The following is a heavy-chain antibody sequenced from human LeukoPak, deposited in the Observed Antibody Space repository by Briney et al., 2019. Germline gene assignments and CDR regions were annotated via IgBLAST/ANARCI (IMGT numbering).Heavy chain of an antibody. D-gene: IGHD4/OR15-4a*01. J-gene: IGHJ6*03. Sequence: GGSLRLSCAASGFTFSTYAMSWVRQAPGKGLEWLSTIGGGGRDAFYADSVKGRFTVSRDNSKNTLYLQMSSLRAEDTAVYFCAKNRGANYYNYYMDVWGKGTTVTVSS. CDR3: AKNRGANYYNYYMDV. CDR2: IGGGGRDA. CDR1: GFTFSTYA. V-gene: IGHV3-23*01.